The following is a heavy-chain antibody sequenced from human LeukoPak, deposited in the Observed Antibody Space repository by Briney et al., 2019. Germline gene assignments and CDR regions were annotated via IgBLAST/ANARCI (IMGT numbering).Heavy chain of an antibody. V-gene: IGHV3-7*01. D-gene: IGHD6-13*01. Sequence: PGGSLRLSCAASGFTFSTYWMTWVRQAPVKGLEWVANIKPDGSESYYVDPVKGRFTISRDNAKSFLYLQMNSLRGEDSAVYYCGGFGYEAAVDLWGQGTLVTVSS. CDR2: IKPDGSES. CDR3: GGFGYEAAVDL. J-gene: IGHJ4*02. CDR1: GFTFSTYW.